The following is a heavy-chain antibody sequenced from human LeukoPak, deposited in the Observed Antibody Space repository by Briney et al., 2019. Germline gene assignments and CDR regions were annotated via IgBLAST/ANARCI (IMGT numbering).Heavy chain of an antibody. CDR2: ISAYNGNT. Sequence: ASVKVSCKASGYTFTSYGISWVRQAPGQGPEWMGWISAYNGNTNYAQKLQGRVTMTTDTSTSTAYMELRSLRSDDTAVYYCARPLPRENAFDIWGQGTMVTVSS. V-gene: IGHV1-18*01. CDR1: GYTFTSYG. CDR3: ARPLPRENAFDI. J-gene: IGHJ3*02.